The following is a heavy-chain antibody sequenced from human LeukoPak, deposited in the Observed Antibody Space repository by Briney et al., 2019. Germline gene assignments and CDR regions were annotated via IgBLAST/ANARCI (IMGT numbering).Heavy chain of an antibody. D-gene: IGHD2-8*01. J-gene: IGHJ4*02. CDR3: ARNGGGLGI. CDR2: LYIGGTT. V-gene: IGHV3-66*01. Sequence: GGSLRLSCAASGFTISNYDIIWVRQAPGKGLEWVSVLYIGGTTAYADSVRGRFTISRDIAKNTVYFQMNSLRVEDTAVYFCARNGGGLGIWGQGTLVTVST. CDR1: GFTISNYD.